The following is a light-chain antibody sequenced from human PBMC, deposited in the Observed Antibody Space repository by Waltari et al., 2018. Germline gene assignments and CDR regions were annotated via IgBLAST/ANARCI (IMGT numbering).Light chain of an antibody. V-gene: IGLV7-43*01. CDR2: TAI. CDR3: LLYNGGGWV. J-gene: IGLJ3*02. Sequence: QTVVTQEPSLTVSPGGTVTLTCAASTGAVTSAYYPNWFQQKPGQAPRALIYTAINKHSWTPARFSGSLLGGKAALTLSGVQPEDGAEYYCLLYNGGGWVFSGGTQLTVL. CDR1: TGAVTSAYY.